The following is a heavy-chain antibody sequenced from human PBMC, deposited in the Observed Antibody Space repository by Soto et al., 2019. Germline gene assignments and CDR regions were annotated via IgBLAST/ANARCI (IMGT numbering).Heavy chain of an antibody. Sequence: QLQLQESGPGLVKPSETLSLTCTVSGGSISTSSYYWAWIRQPPGKGLEWIGTIFYNGDTYYSPSLKSRVTISVDTSPNQFSLKLSSVTAADTAVYYCAPHWHHPFDYWGQGTLVTVSS. V-gene: IGHV4-39*01. CDR1: GGSISTSSYY. CDR2: IFYNGDT. J-gene: IGHJ4*02. CDR3: APHWHHPFDY.